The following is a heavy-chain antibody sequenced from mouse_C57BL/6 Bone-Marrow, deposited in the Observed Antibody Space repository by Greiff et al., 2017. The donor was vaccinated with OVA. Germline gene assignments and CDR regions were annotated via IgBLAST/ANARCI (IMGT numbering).Heavy chain of an antibody. CDR3: ARLYYYGSSYVYYFDY. CDR1: GYTFTSYG. J-gene: IGHJ2*01. V-gene: IGHV1-81*01. Sequence: VQLQQSGAELARPGASVKLSCKASGYTFTSYGISWVKQRTGQGLEWIGEIYPRSGNTYYNEKFKGKATLTADKSSSTAYMELRSLTSEDSAVYFCARLYYYGSSYVYYFDYWGQGTTITVSS. CDR2: IYPRSGNT. D-gene: IGHD1-1*01.